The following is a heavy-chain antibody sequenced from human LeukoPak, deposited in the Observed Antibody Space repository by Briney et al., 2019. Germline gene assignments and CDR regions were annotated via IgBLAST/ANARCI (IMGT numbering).Heavy chain of an antibody. CDR3: AKAGSSGWSSSGGDY. V-gene: IGHV3-23*01. Sequence: GGSLRLSCAASGFTFSNFAMSWVRQAPGKGLEWVSTISGSGGSTFYADSVKGRFPISRVNSNNTLFLQMNSLRAEDTAIYFCAKAGSSGWSSSGGDYWGQGSLVTVSS. CDR2: ISGSGGST. J-gene: IGHJ4*02. CDR1: GFTFSNFA. D-gene: IGHD6-19*01.